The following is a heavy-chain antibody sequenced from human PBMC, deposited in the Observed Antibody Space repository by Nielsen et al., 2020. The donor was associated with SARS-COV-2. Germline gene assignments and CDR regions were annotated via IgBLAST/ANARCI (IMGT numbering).Heavy chain of an antibody. V-gene: IGHV4-39*01. CDR1: GGSISKSSYY. CDR2: IYYDGTA. Sequence: SETLSLTCTVSGGSISKSSYYWGWIRQPPGKGLEWIGSIYYDGTAYYKSSLKSRVTISEDTSKNQFSLKLSSVTAADTAVYYCARHGSGTYYSYPLIFYFDYWGQGTLVTVSS. J-gene: IGHJ4*02. CDR3: ARHGSGTYYSYPLIFYFDY. D-gene: IGHD3-10*01.